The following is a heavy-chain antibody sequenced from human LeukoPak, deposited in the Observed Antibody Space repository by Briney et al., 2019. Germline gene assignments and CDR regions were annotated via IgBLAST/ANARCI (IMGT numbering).Heavy chain of an antibody. CDR2: IKQDGGQT. V-gene: IGHV3-7*01. CDR1: GFTFSNYW. J-gene: IGHJ4*02. D-gene: IGHD6-6*01. CDR3: ARIGYSSSSLDY. Sequence: GGSLRLSCAASGFTFSNYWMSWVRQPPGNGLEWVANIKQDGGQTYYADSMKGRFTISRDNAKNSLYLQMNSLRAEDTAVYYCARIGYSSSSLDYWGQGTLVTVSS.